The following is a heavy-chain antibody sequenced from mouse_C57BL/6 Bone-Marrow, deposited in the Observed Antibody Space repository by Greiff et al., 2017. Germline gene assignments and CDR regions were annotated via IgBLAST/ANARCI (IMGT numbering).Heavy chain of an antibody. J-gene: IGHJ4*01. CDR3: ARRMGPYAMDY. CDR1: GYTFTSYW. CDR2: IHPNSGST. V-gene: IGHV1-64*01. Sequence: QVQLQQPGAELVKPGASVKLSCKASGYTFTSYWMHWVKQRPGQGLEWIGMIHPNSGSTNYNETFKSKATLTVDKSSSTAYMQLSSLTSEDSAVYYCARRMGPYAMDYWGQGTSVTVSS.